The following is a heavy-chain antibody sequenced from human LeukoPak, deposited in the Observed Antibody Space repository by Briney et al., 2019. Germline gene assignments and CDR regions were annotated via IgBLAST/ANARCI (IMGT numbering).Heavy chain of an antibody. CDR3: ARDQAYGIAVAGTYYYGMDV. CDR2: INAGNGNT. CDR1: GYTFTSYA. D-gene: IGHD6-19*01. J-gene: IGHJ6*04. V-gene: IGHV1-3*01. Sequence: ASVKVSCKASGYTFTSYAMHWVRQAPGQRLEWMGWINAGNGNTKYSQKFQGRVTITRHTSASTAYMELSSLRSEDTAVYYCARDQAYGIAVAGTYYYGMDVWGKGTTVTVSS.